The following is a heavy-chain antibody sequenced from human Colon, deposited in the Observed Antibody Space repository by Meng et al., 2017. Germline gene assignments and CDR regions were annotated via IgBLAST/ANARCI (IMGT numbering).Heavy chain of an antibody. D-gene: IGHD2-15*01. CDR1: AFTFSSYA. J-gene: IGHJ4*02. CDR3: ARGGVVAAISHYFDD. Sequence: GESLKISCSASAFTFSSYAIHWVRQAPGKGLEWVAVISYDGTNKYYADSVKGRFTISRDNSKNTLYLQMNSLRVDDTAVYYCARGGVVAAISHYFDDWGQGTLVTVSS. CDR2: ISYDGTNK. V-gene: IGHV3-30*04.